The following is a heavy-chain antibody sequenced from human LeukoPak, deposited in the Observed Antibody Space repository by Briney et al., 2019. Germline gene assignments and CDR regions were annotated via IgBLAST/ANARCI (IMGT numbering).Heavy chain of an antibody. CDR3: AHIRHIAAAGTGGYYFDY. V-gene: IGHV2-5*02. D-gene: IGHD6-13*01. Sequence: ESGPTLVNPPPTLTLTCTFSGFSLGTRGVGVGWIRQPPGKALEWLTPLYWDDYKRYSPSLKSRLTITKDTSKYQVVLTMTNMDPVDTAPYYCAHIRHIAAAGTGGYYFDYWGQGTLVTVSS. J-gene: IGHJ4*02. CDR2: LYWDDYK. CDR1: GFSLGTRGVG.